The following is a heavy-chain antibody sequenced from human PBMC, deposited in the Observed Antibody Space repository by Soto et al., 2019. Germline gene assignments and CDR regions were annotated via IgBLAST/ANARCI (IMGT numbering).Heavy chain of an antibody. V-gene: IGHV3-33*01. CDR2: IWFDGSNK. J-gene: IGHJ4*02. Sequence: QVQLVDSGGGVVQPGRSLRLSCAASGFIFSSYGMHWVRQAPSKGLEWVAGIWFDGSNKYYADSVKGRFTISRDNSMNTLYLQMNGLRAEDTAVYYCARDVKSVETTGGFDYWGQGTLVTVSS. CDR3: ARDVKSVETTGGFDY. CDR1: GFIFSSYG. D-gene: IGHD1-26*01.